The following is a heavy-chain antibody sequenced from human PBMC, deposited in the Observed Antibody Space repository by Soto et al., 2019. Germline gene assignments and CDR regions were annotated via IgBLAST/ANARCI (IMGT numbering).Heavy chain of an antibody. J-gene: IGHJ4*02. CDR1: GFTFSRYG. Sequence: VQMLESGGGLVQPGGFLRRFCAASGFTFSRYGMNWVRQAPGKGLEWVSGVRSDGDTTYNADSVKGRFTVSRDNFRNTVDLQMNNLRVEDTAVYYCAKGKGVGATPDGANCWGQGTLVTVSP. CDR2: VRSDGDTT. D-gene: IGHD1-26*01. V-gene: IGHV3-23*01. CDR3: AKGKGVGATPDGANC.